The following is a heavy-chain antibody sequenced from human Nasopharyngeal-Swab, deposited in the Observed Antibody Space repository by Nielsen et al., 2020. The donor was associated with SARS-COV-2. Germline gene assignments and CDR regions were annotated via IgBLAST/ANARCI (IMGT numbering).Heavy chain of an antibody. V-gene: IGHV4-31*03. CDR1: GGSISSGGYY. Sequence: SETLSLTCTVSGGSISSGGYYWSWIRQHPGKGLEWIGYIYYSGSTYYTPSLKSRVTISVDTSKNQFSLKLSSVTAADTAVYYCARVNVYSISSSWYFDYWGQGTLVTVSS. CDR3: ARVNVYSISSSWYFDY. CDR2: IYYSGST. J-gene: IGHJ4*02. D-gene: IGHD6-13*01.